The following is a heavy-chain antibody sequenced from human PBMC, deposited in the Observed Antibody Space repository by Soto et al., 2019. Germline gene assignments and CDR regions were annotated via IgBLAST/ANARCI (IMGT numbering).Heavy chain of an antibody. Sequence: QVQLQESGPGLVKPSETLSLTCAVSGGPITTTTWWAWVRLPPGKGLEWIGELHHDGTTNYNPSLERLITMSLVNPNNPSSLKLTSVTAADTAIYSCEPQTLSYTWGVWGRGTTVPVS. J-gene: IGHJ6*02. V-gene: IGHV4-4*02. D-gene: IGHD3-16*01. CDR2: LHHDGTT. CDR1: GGPITTTTW. CDR3: EPQTLSYTWGV.